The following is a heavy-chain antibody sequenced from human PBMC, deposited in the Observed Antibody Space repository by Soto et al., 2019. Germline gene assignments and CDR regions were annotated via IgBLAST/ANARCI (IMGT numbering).Heavy chain of an antibody. J-gene: IGHJ6*02. V-gene: IGHV1-3*01. CDR3: ARRNPYYYGMDV. CDR2: INAGNGNT. CDR1: GYTFTSYA. Sequence: ASVKVSCKASGYTFTSYAMHWVRQAPGQRLEWMGWINAGNGNTKYSQKFQGRVTITRDTSASTAYMELSSLRSEDTAVYYCARRNPYYYGMDVWGQGTTVTVSS.